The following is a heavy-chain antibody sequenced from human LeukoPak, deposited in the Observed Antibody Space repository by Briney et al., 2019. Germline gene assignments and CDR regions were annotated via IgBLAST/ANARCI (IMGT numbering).Heavy chain of an antibody. V-gene: IGHV1-2*02. CDR1: GYTFTGYY. D-gene: IGHD3-22*01. CDR3: ARDDWDSSGYSEGDAFDI. Sequence: GASVKVSCKASGYTFTGYYMHWVRQAPGQGLEWMGWINPNSGGTNYAQKFQGRVTMTRDTSISTAYMELSRLRSDDTAVYYCARDDWDSSGYSEGDAFDIWGQGTMVTVSS. J-gene: IGHJ3*02. CDR2: INPNSGGT.